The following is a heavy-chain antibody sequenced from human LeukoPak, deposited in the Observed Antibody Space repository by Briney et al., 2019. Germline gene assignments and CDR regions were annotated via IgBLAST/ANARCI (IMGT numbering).Heavy chain of an antibody. Sequence: GASVKVSCKASGYTFTSYGISWVRQAPGQGLEWMGWISAYNGNTNYAQKLQGRVTMTTDTSTSTAYMELRSLRSDDTAVYYCARSSGTIGAIGVSEGMDVWGQGTTVTVSS. CDR3: ARSSGTIGAIGVSEGMDV. D-gene: IGHD3-10*01. V-gene: IGHV1-18*01. CDR2: ISAYNGNT. CDR1: GYTFTSYG. J-gene: IGHJ6*02.